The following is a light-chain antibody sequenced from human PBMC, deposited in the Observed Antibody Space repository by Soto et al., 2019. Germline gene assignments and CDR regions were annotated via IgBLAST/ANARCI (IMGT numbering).Light chain of an antibody. CDR1: SSDVGNYKY. CDR2: EVS. Sequence: QSVLTQPASVSGSPGQSITISCTGTSSDVGNYKYVSWYQQHPGKAPKLMIYEVSNRPSGVSNRFSGSKSGNTASLTISGLQAEDEADYHCSSYSSGSTLYVFGSGTKV. J-gene: IGLJ1*01. V-gene: IGLV2-14*01. CDR3: SSYSSGSTLYV.